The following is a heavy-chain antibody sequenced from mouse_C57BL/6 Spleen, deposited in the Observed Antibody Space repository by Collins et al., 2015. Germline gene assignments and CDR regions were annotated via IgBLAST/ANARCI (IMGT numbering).Heavy chain of an antibody. CDR1: GFSLTSYG. CDR3: ARKHGSSYWYFDV. V-gene: IGHV2-2*01. CDR2: IWSGGST. Sequence: QVQLKQSGPGLVQPSQSLSITCTVSGFSLTSYGVHWVRQSPGKGPEWLGVIWSGGSTDYNAAFISRLSISKDNSKSQVFFKMNSLQADDTAIYYCARKHGSSYWYFDVWGTGTTVTVSS. J-gene: IGHJ1*03. D-gene: IGHD1-3*01.